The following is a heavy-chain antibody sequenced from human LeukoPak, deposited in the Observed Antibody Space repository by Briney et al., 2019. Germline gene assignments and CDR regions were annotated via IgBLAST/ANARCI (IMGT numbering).Heavy chain of an antibody. CDR1: GFTFSSYW. Sequence: PGGSLRLSCAASGFTFSSYWMSWVRQAPGKGLEWVANIKQDGSEKYYADSVKGRFTISRDNSKNTLYLQMNSLRAEDTAVYYCARDIWYSSSRSAFDIWGQGTMVTVSS. D-gene: IGHD6-6*01. CDR2: IKQDGSEK. V-gene: IGHV3-7*01. J-gene: IGHJ3*02. CDR3: ARDIWYSSSRSAFDI.